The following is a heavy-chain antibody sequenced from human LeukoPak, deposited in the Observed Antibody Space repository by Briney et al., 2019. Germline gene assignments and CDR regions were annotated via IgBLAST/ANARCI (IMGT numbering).Heavy chain of an antibody. D-gene: IGHD1-26*01. J-gene: IGHJ4*02. Sequence: PSETLSLTCTVSGGSISSYYWSWVRQPPGKGLEWIGYIYYSGSTNYNPSLKRGVTISVDTSKNQFSLKLSSVTAADTAVYYCARGERYSGSYYPYWGQGTLVTVSS. CDR1: GGSISSYY. CDR3: ARGERYSGSYYPY. V-gene: IGHV4-59*01. CDR2: IYYSGST.